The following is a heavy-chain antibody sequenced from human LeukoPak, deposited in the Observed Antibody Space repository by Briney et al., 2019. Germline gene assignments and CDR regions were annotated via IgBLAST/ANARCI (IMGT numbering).Heavy chain of an antibody. CDR2: IKQDGGEK. V-gene: IGHV3-7*01. CDR1: GFPFSSYW. J-gene: IGHJ6*01. Sequence: PGGSLRLSCAASGFPFSSYWMTWVRQAPGKGLEWVANIKQDGGEKYYVGSVKGRFTISRDNAKNSLYLQMNSLRAEDTAVYYCAREDYCGSGNDVAWGGSFDVWGEGTKVTVSS. D-gene: IGHD3-10*01. CDR3: AREDYCGSGNDVAWGGSFDV.